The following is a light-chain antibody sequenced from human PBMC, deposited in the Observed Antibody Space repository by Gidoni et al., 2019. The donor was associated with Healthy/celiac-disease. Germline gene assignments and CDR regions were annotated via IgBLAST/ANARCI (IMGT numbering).Light chain of an antibody. Sequence: QSVLTQPPSAAGTPGQRVTRSCSGSSSNIGSNTVNWYQQLPGTAPKLLIYSNHQRPSGVPDRFSGSTSGTSASLAISGLQSEDEADYYCAAWDYSLNGWVFGGGTKLTVL. V-gene: IGLV1-44*01. CDR3: AAWDYSLNGWV. J-gene: IGLJ3*02. CDR1: SSNIGSNT. CDR2: SNH.